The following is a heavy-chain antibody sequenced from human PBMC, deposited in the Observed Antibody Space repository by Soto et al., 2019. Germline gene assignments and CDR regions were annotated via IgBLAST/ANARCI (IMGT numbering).Heavy chain of an antibody. J-gene: IGHJ6*02. D-gene: IGHD3-9*01. Sequence: QVQLVESGGGVVQPGRSLRLSCAASGFTFSLYGMHWVRQTPGKGLEWMASISYDGSKKYYTDSVKGRFTISRDNSKNTLYLQVNRLGPEDRSVYYCAKVFYPFEVATYGMDVWGQGTTVTVSS. CDR2: ISYDGSKK. CDR1: GFTFSLYG. V-gene: IGHV3-30*18. CDR3: AKVFYPFEVATYGMDV.